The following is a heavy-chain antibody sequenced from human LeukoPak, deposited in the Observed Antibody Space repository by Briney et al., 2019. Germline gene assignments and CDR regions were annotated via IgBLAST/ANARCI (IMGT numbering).Heavy chain of an antibody. Sequence: GGSLRLSCAASGFTFSSYGMDWVRQAPGKGLEWVAVISYDGSNKYYADSVKGRFTISRDNSKNTLYLQMNSLRAEDTAIYYCTRVGYIDEGIDYWGQGTLVTVSS. CDR2: ISYDGSNK. V-gene: IGHV3-30*03. CDR1: GFTFSSYG. D-gene: IGHD5-12*01. J-gene: IGHJ4*02. CDR3: TRVGYIDEGIDY.